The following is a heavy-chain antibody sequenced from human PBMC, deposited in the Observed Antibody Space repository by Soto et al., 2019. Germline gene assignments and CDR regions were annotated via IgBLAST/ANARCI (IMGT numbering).Heavy chain of an antibody. J-gene: IGHJ6*02. CDR1: GFTFSSYS. Sequence: EVQRVESGGGLVQPGGSLRLSCVASGFTFSSYSMNWVRQAPGKGLEWVSYISGGSRTITHADSVKGRCTISRDNAKNSLYLQMNSLRAEDTAVYYCARDNRLTMAGKYYYAMDVWGQGTTVTVSS. CDR3: ARDNRLTMAGKYYYAMDV. D-gene: IGHD6-19*01. CDR2: ISGGSRTI. V-gene: IGHV3-48*01.